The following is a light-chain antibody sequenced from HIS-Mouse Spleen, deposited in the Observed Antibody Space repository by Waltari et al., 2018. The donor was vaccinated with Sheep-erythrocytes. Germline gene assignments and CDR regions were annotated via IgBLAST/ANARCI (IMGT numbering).Light chain of an antibody. CDR3: QQYYSTPLT. V-gene: IGKV4-1*01. Sequence: DIVMTQSPDSLAVSLGERATINCKSSQSVLYSSNNKNYLAWYQQKPGQPPKLLIYWASTLDSGVPDRFSGSGSVTDFTLTISSLQAEDVAVYYCQQYYSTPLTFGGGTKVEIK. CDR2: WAS. CDR1: QSVLYSSNNKNY. J-gene: IGKJ4*01.